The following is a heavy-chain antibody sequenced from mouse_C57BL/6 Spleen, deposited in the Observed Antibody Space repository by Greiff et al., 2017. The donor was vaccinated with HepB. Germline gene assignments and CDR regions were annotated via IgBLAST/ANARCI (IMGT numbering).Heavy chain of an antibody. D-gene: IGHD2-4*01. J-gene: IGHJ3*01. Sequence: EVHLVESGGGLVKPGGSLKLSCAASGFTFSSYTMSWVRQTPEKRLEWVATISGGGGNTYYPDSVKGRFTISRDNAKNTLYLQMSSLRSEDTALYYCARRSYYDYDDYWGQGTLVTVSA. CDR3: ARRSYYDYDDY. V-gene: IGHV5-9*01. CDR2: ISGGGGNT. CDR1: GFTFSSYT.